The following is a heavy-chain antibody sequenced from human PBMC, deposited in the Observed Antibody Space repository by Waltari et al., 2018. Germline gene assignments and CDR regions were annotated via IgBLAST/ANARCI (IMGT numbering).Heavy chain of an antibody. Sequence: EVQLVESGGGLVQPGGSLRLSCAASGFTFSSYWMHWVRQAPGKGLVWVSRINRDGSSTSYADSVKGRFTISRDNAKNTLYLQMNSLRAEDTAVNYCARGGRGYCSGGSCYPFDYWGQGTLVTVSS. D-gene: IGHD2-15*01. CDR2: INRDGSST. CDR3: ARGGRGYCSGGSCYPFDY. CDR1: GFTFSSYW. J-gene: IGHJ4*02. V-gene: IGHV3-74*01.